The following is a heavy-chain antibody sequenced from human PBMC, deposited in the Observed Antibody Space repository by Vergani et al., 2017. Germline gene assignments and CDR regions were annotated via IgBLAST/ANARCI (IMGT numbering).Heavy chain of an antibody. V-gene: IGHV3-30-3*01. D-gene: IGHD2-2*01. CDR3: ARDGGYCSSTSCFLDY. J-gene: IGHJ4*02. Sequence: QVQLVESGGGVVQPGRSLRLSCAASGFTFSSYAMHWVRQAPGKGLEWVAVISYDGSNKYYADSVNGRLTISRDNSKNTMYLQMNSLRAEDTAVYYCARDGGYCSSTSCFLDYWGQGSLVTVS. CDR1: GFTFSSYA. CDR2: ISYDGSNK.